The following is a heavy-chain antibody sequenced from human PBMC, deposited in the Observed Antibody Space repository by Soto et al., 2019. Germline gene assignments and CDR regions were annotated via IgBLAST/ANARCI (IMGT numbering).Heavy chain of an antibody. CDR2: IYYSGST. CDR3: ARPTYNSGSPFDY. Sequence: SQTLSLTCTVSGGSISSSSYYWGWIRQPPGKGLEWIGSIYYSGSTNYNPSLKSRVTISVDTSKNQFSLKLSSVTAADTAVYYCARPTYNSGSPFDYWGQGNLVTVS. J-gene: IGHJ4*02. V-gene: IGHV4-39*07. D-gene: IGHD1-20*01. CDR1: GGSISSSSYY.